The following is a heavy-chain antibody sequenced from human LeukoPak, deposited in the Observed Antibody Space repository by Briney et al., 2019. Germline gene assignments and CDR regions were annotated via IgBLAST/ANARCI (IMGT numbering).Heavy chain of an antibody. Sequence: SETLSLTCAVSGGSISSSNWWSWVRQPPGKGLEWIGEIYHSGSTNYNPSLKSRVTISVDMSKSQFSLKLSSVTAADTAVYYCARNYGGNSYYFDYWGQGTLVTVSS. CDR1: GGSISSSNW. CDR3: ARNYGGNSYYFDY. CDR2: IYHSGST. V-gene: IGHV4-4*02. J-gene: IGHJ4*02. D-gene: IGHD4-23*01.